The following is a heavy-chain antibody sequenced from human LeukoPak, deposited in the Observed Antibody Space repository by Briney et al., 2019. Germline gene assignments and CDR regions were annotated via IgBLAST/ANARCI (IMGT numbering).Heavy chain of an antibody. J-gene: IGHJ4*02. Sequence: GGSLRLSCAASGFTFSSYSMNWVRQAPGKGLEWVSSISSSSSYIYYADSVKGRFTISRDNAKNSLYLQMNSLRAEDTAVYYCARGVLYCSSTSCSIDYGGQGTLVTVSS. CDR3: ARGVLYCSSTSCSIDY. CDR1: GFTFSSYS. CDR2: ISSSSSYI. D-gene: IGHD2-2*01. V-gene: IGHV3-21*01.